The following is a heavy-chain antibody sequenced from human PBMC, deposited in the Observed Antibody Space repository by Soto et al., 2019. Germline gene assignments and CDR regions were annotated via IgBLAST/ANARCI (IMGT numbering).Heavy chain of an antibody. D-gene: IGHD2-2*01. J-gene: IGHJ6*02. CDR3: ARDSGGVVPAASYYYYGMDV. CDR2: INAGNGNT. V-gene: IGHV1-3*01. Sequence: GASVKVSCKASGYTFTSYAMHWVRQAPGQRLEWMGWINAGNGNTKYSQRFQGRVTITRDTSASTAYMELSSLRSEDTAVYYFARDSGGVVPAASYYYYGMDVWGQGTTVTVSS. CDR1: GYTFTSYA.